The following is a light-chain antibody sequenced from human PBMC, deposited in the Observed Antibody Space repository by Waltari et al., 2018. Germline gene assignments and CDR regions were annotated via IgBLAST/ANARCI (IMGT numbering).Light chain of an antibody. J-gene: IGLJ2*01. CDR2: DVP. Sequence: QSALTHPASWSGSPGQSIALPFPGTTRDTAYNNCFSWYQQNPGKAPQLIIYDVPGRPSGVSDRFSGSKSGNTASLTISGLQAEEEADYYCSSYTSSRTLIFGGGTKVTV. V-gene: IGLV2-14*01. CDR3: SSYTSSRTLI. CDR1: TRDTAYNNC.